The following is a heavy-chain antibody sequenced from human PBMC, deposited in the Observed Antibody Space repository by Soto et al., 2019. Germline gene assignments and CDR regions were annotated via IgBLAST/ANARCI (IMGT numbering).Heavy chain of an antibody. V-gene: IGHV3-7*01. CDR3: ARGRYNWNHYYYYYMVV. J-gene: IGHJ6*03. Sequence: PGGSLRLSCAASGFTFSSYCMSWGHQAPGKGLEWVANIKQDGSEKYYVDSVKGRFTISRDNAKNSLYLQMNSLRAEDTAVYYCARGRYNWNHYYYYYMVVWGKGTTVNVSS. CDR1: GFTFSSYC. D-gene: IGHD1-20*01. CDR2: IKQDGSEK.